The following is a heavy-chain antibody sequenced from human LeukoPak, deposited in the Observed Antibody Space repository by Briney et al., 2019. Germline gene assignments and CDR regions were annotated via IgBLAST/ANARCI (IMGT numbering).Heavy chain of an antibody. CDR2: IHGHDGAT. D-gene: IGHD3-10*01. Sequence: GGSLRLSCVASGFIFNKYAMSWARKTPGKGLEWVARIHGHDGATYYPDSVRGRFTISRDTSKNTVFLQLNNLRAEDTAIYYCARDDAVTGGYLDFWGQGTLVSVSS. V-gene: IGHV3-23*01. CDR1: GFIFNKYA. J-gene: IGHJ4*02. CDR3: ARDDAVTGGYLDF.